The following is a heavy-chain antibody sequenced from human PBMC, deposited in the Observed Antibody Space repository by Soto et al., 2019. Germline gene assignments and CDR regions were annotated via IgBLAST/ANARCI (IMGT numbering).Heavy chain of an antibody. V-gene: IGHV4-59*01. CDR1: GGSISSYY. CDR3: ARVKSGSYFDS. D-gene: IGHD1-26*01. Sequence: ASETLSLTCTVSGGSISSYYWSWIRQPPGKGLEWIGYIYYSGSTNYNPSLKSRVAMSVDTSKNQFSLKLSSVTAADTAVYYCARVKSGSYFDSWGQGTLVTVSS. J-gene: IGHJ4*02. CDR2: IYYSGST.